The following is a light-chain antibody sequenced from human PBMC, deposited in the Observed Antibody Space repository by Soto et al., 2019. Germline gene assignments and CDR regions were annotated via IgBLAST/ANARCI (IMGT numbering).Light chain of an antibody. CDR2: KAS. Sequence: DIQMTQSPSTLSASVGDRVTITCRASQSISSWLAWYQQRPGKAPKLLIYKASSLESAVPSRFSGSGSGTEFTRTIISLQSDDFGTYSCHQYNSYSRGTFGQGTKLEIK. J-gene: IGKJ2*01. CDR1: QSISSW. V-gene: IGKV1-5*03. CDR3: HQYNSYSRGT.